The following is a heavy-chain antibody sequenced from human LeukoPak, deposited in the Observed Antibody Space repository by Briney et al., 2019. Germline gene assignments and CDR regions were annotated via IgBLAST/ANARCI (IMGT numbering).Heavy chain of an antibody. D-gene: IGHD7-27*01. Sequence: RRASVKVSCKTFGYTFTGHYMHWVRQAPGQGLEWLGWIRPKTGGTHYAKTFQGRVTMTRDTSISTVYMELSSLISDDTAVYYCARDNNWGPDYWGQGTLVTVSS. CDR3: ARDNNWGPDY. CDR2: IRPKTGGT. J-gene: IGHJ4*02. V-gene: IGHV1-2*02. CDR1: GYTFTGHY.